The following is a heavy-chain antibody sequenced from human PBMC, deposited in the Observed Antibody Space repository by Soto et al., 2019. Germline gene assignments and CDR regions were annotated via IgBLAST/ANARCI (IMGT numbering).Heavy chain of an antibody. Sequence: SDTLSLTCALYGGSFSGYYWSWIPQPPGKGLEWLGEINHSGSTNYNPSLKSRVTISVDTSKNQFSLKLSSVTAADTAVYYCARGGVYYDILTGYKGYYYGMDVWGQGTTVT. V-gene: IGHV4-34*01. CDR2: INHSGST. CDR1: GGSFSGYY. J-gene: IGHJ6*02. CDR3: ARGGVYYDILTGYKGYYYGMDV. D-gene: IGHD3-9*01.